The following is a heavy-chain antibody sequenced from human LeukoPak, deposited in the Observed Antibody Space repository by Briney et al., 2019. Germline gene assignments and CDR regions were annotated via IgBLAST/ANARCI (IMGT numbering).Heavy chain of an antibody. V-gene: IGHV3-30*02. CDR2: ICYDGVKK. D-gene: IGHD3-3*01. CDR1: GFTFSGYA. CDR3: AKDALRHGDLYYFDY. Sequence: GESLRLSCAASGFTFSGYAMPWVRQAPGQALEWVAYICYDGVKKYYLASVAGRFTVSRANSRNTLYLQMDSLRAEDTAVYSCAKDALRHGDLYYFDYWGQGTSFIVSS. J-gene: IGHJ4*02.